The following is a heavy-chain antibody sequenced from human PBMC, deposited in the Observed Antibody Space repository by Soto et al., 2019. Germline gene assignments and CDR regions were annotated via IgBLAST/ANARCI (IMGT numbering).Heavy chain of an antibody. V-gene: IGHV4-61*01. CDR1: GDSVNSGTYY. CDR3: ARSLGVVRWNWFDP. Sequence: SETLSLTCTVSGDSVNSGTYYWSWIRQPPGKGLEWIGYIYNSGTTKYNPSLKSRVTISVDTSKNQFSLNLSSVTAADTAVYYCARSLGVVRWNWFDPWGQGTLVTVSS. J-gene: IGHJ5*02. D-gene: IGHD3-3*01. CDR2: IYNSGTT.